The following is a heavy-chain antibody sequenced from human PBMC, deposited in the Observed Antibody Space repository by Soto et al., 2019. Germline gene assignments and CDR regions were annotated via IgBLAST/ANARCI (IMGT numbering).Heavy chain of an antibody. D-gene: IGHD1-26*01. CDR2: MKQDGSEE. Sequence: GVSLRLSYAASVISFSSYWMSWVRQAPGKGLEWVANMKQDGSEEYNVDSVKGRFTISRDNAKNSLYLQMNSLRAEDTAVYYCAKSGSYGIDAFDIWGQGTIVTVSS. V-gene: IGHV3-7*01. CDR3: AKSGSYGIDAFDI. J-gene: IGHJ3*02. CDR1: VISFSSYW.